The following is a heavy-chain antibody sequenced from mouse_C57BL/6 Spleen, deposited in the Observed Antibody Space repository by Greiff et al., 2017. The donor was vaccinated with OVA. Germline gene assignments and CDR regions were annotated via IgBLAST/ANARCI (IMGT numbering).Heavy chain of an antibody. Sequence: QVQLQQPGAELVRPGSSVKLSCKASGYTFTSYWMDWVKQRPGQGLEWIGNIYPSDSETHYNQKFKDKATLTVDKSSSTAYMQLSSLTSEDSAVYYCARWDYCGSSGYWGQGTTLTVSS. CDR3: ARWDYCGSSGY. J-gene: IGHJ2*01. CDR1: GYTFTSYW. V-gene: IGHV1-61*01. CDR2: IYPSDSET. D-gene: IGHD1-1*01.